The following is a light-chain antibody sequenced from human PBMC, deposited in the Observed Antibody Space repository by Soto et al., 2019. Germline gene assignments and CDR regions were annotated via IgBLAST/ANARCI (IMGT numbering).Light chain of an antibody. CDR2: TNN. Sequence: QSLLTQPPSASATPGQRVTISCSGSNSNLGTNTVNWYQQLPGTAPRLLIYTNNQRPSGVPQRFSGSKTGTSASLAIGGLQSEDGADYYCAAWDDSLGAYVFGTGTKLTVL. CDR1: NSNLGTNT. J-gene: IGLJ1*01. CDR3: AAWDDSLGAYV. V-gene: IGLV1-44*01.